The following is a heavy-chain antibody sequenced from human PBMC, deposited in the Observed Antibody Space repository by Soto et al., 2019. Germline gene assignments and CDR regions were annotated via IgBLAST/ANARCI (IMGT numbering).Heavy chain of an antibody. V-gene: IGHV3-30*18. CDR2: ISYDGSNK. D-gene: IGHD6-19*01. CDR3: AKDPVYGSGCYYCDY. Sequence: QVQLVESGGGVVQPGRSLRLSCAASGFTFSSYGMHWVRQAPGKGLEWVAVISYDGSNKYYADSVKGRFTISRDNSKSALYLLMDSLRAEDTAVYYCAKDPVYGSGCYYCDYWGQGTLVTVSS. J-gene: IGHJ4*02. CDR1: GFTFSSYG.